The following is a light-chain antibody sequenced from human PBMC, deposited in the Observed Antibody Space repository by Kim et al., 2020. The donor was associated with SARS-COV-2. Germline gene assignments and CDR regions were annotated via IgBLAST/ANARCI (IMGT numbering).Light chain of an antibody. Sequence: PGERATLSCRASQTVNNYLAWYQQKPGQAPRLLIYGASSRATGIPDRFSGSGSGTDFMLTISRLEPEDFAVFYCQQYAGSPLSATFGGGTTVEIK. CDR1: QTVNNY. CDR2: GAS. V-gene: IGKV3-20*01. CDR3: QQYAGSPLSAT. J-gene: IGKJ4*01.